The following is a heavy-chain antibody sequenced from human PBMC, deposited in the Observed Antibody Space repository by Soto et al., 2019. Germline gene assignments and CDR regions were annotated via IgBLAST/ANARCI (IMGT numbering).Heavy chain of an antibody. D-gene: IGHD3-3*02. Sequence: PSETISLTCTVSRGSISRQGLSWIRQPAGKGLELFGRIYSSGSTNYNPSLKSRVTMSVDTSKNQFSLKLSSVTAADTAVYCCASRVLDFDYGGQGSLVTVSS. CDR3: ASRVLDFDY. CDR2: IYSSGST. CDR1: RGSISRQG. J-gene: IGHJ4*02. V-gene: IGHV4-4*07.